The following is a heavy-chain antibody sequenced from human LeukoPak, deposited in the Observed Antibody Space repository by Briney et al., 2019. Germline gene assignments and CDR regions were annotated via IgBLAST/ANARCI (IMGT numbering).Heavy chain of an antibody. Sequence: PSETLSLTCIVSGDSISSYYWSWIRQPPGKGLEWIGYIHHSGSTNYNPSLKSRVTISVDTSKNQFSLRLSSVTAADTAVYYCARSRIQLWAPFDYWGQGSLSPSPQ. CDR3: ARSRIQLWAPFDY. V-gene: IGHV4-4*08. CDR1: GDSISSYY. J-gene: IGHJ4*02. CDR2: IHHSGST. D-gene: IGHD5-18*01.